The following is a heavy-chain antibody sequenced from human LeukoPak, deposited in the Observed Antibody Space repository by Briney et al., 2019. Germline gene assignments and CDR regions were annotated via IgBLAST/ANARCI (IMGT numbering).Heavy chain of an antibody. CDR2: IIGSGGST. CDR1: GFTFSSYA. Sequence: PGGSLRLSCAASGFTFSSYAMSWVRQAPGKGLEGVSAIIGSGGSTYYAESVEGRFTISRDNSKNRLYMQKNSLIAEDAAVYYCAKVSFRFGELLMGDFDYWGQGTLVTVSS. D-gene: IGHD3-10*01. V-gene: IGHV3-23*01. J-gene: IGHJ4*02. CDR3: AKVSFRFGELLMGDFDY.